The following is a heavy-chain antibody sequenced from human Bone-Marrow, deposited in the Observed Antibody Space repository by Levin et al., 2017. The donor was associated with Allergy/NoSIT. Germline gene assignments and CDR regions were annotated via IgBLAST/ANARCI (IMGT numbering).Heavy chain of an antibody. J-gene: IGHJ3*02. V-gene: IGHV1-69*06. D-gene: IGHD6-6*01. CDR1: GGTFSSYA. CDR2: IIPIFGTA. CDR3: ASPSIAARPDAFDI. Sequence: SVKVSCKASGGTFSSYAISWVRQAPGQGLEWMGGIIPIFGTANYAQKFQGRVTITADKSTSTAYMELSSLRSEDTAVYYCASPSIAARPDAFDIWGQGTMVTVSS.